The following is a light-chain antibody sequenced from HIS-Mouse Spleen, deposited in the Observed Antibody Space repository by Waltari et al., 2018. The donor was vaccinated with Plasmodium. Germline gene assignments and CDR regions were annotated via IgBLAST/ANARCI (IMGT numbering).Light chain of an antibody. CDR1: QSVSSN. CDR2: GAS. V-gene: IGKV3-15*01. CDR3: QQYNNWSFT. Sequence: EIVMTQSPATPPVSPGERATLSCWASQSVSSNLAWSQQKPGQAPRRLIDGASTRATGIPARFSGSGSGTECTLTISSLQSEDFAVYYCQQYNNWSFTFGPGTKVDIK. J-gene: IGKJ3*01.